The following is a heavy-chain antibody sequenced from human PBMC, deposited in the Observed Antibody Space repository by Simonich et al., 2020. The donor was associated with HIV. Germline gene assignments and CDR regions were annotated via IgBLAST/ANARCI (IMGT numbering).Heavy chain of an antibody. J-gene: IGHJ6*03. D-gene: IGHD1-26*01. CDR2: ISHSEST. V-gene: IGHV4-34*01. CDR3: VRGRFGGYSVYMDV. Sequence: QVQLQQWGAGLLKPSETLSLTCAVYGGSFSGHYWGWIRQPPGKGLGGIGEISHSESTNNNPSRKSRVNISVDTSKNQFSLKVSSVTAADTAVYYCVRGRFGGYSVYMDVWGKGTTVTVSS. CDR1: GGSFSGHY.